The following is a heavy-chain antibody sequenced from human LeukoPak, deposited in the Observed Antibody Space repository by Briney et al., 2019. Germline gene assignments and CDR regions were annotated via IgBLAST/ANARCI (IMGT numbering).Heavy chain of an antibody. Sequence: SETLSLTCTVSGGSISSSNSYWGWIRQPPGQGLEWIATVFYSGSPYYNPSLKSRITISMDTSKNQFSPNLTSVSAADTAIYYCARGAFDLWGRGTLVTVSA. J-gene: IGHJ2*01. CDR2: VFYSGSP. CDR3: ARGAFDL. V-gene: IGHV4-39*02. CDR1: GGSISSSNSY.